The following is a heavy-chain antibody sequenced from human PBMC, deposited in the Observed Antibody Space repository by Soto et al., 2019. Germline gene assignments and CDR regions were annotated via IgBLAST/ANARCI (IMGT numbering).Heavy chain of an antibody. Sequence: QVQLVESGGGVVQPGRSLRLSCAASGFTFNNYDMHWVRQSPGKGLEWVAVTSYDGNNKYYADSVKGRFTISRDNSKNTLSLQMHRLRSEDTAVYYWAKVLSVIVADSFDIWGQGTMVTVSS. CDR3: AKVLSVIVADSFDI. J-gene: IGHJ3*02. CDR1: GFTFNNYD. CDR2: TSYDGNNK. D-gene: IGHD3-22*01. V-gene: IGHV3-30*18.